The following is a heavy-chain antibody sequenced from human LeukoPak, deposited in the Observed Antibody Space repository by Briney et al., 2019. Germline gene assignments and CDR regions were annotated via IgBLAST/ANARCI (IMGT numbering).Heavy chain of an antibody. CDR3: ASGSGYYYADYYFDY. Sequence: AASVKVSCKASGYTFTSYGIGWVRQAPGQGLEWMGWISAYNGNTNYAQKLQGRVTMTTDTSTSTAYMELRSLRSDDTAVYYCASGSGYYYADYYFDYWGQGTLVTVSS. V-gene: IGHV1-18*01. J-gene: IGHJ4*02. D-gene: IGHD3-22*01. CDR2: ISAYNGNT. CDR1: GYTFTSYG.